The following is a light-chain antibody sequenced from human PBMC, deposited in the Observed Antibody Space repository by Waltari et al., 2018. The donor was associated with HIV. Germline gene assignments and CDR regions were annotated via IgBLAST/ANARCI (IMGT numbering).Light chain of an antibody. CDR2: KAS. V-gene: IGKV1-5*03. J-gene: IGKJ2*01. CDR3: QQYNSDFYT. Sequence: IQMTQSPSMLSASVGDRVTITGRASQNVESWLAWYQQRPGRAPKLLIYKASTLEYGVPARVTGSGSGTNFTLTINSLQPDDFATYYCQQYNSDFYTFGLGTRLDLK. CDR1: QNVESW.